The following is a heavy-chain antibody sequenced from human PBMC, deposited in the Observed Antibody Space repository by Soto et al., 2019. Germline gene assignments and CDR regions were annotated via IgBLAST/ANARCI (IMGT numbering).Heavy chain of an antibody. CDR2: INPSGGST. CDR1: GYTFTSYY. CDR3: ARDLAREDYYYGMDV. Sequence: ASVKVSCKASGYTFTSYYMHWVRQAPGQGLEWMGIINPSGGSTSYAQKFQGRVTMTRDTSTSTVYMGLSSLRSEDTAVYYCARDLAREDYYYGMDVWGQGTTVTVSS. J-gene: IGHJ6*02. V-gene: IGHV1-46*01.